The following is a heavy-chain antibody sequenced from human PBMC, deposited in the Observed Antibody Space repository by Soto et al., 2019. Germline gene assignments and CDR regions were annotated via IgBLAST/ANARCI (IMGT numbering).Heavy chain of an antibody. J-gene: IGHJ4*02. CDR1: GFTFSSYS. D-gene: IGHD4-17*01. CDR2: ISSSSSYI. Sequence: EVQLVESGGGLVKPGGSLRLSCAASGFTFSSYSMNWVRQAPGKGLEWVSSISSSSSYIYYADSVKGRFTISRDNAKNSLYLQMNSLRAENTAVYYCARVVGYGDYAFGYWSQGTLVTVSS. V-gene: IGHV3-21*01. CDR3: ARVVGYGDYAFGY.